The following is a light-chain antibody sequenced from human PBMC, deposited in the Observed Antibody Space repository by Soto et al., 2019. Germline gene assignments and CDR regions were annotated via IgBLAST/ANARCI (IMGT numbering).Light chain of an antibody. CDR3: QQYVSSPWA. Sequence: EIVLTQSPATLSLSPGERATLSCRASQSVSRSFAWFQQIPGQAPRLLIYEASHRATDIPARFSGSGSGTDFTLTITSLEPEDFAVYYCQQYVSSPWAFGQGTKVEI. J-gene: IGKJ1*01. CDR2: EAS. CDR1: QSVSRS. V-gene: IGKV3-11*01.